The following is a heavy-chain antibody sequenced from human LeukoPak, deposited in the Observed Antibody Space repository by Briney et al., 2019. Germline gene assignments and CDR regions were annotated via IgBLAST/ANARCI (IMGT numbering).Heavy chain of an antibody. CDR3: AKDFAGFSLVVVTAAGDY. V-gene: IGHV3-30*02. D-gene: IGHD2-21*02. CDR2: IRYDGSNK. Sequence: PGGSLRLSCAASGLTFSMPPMHWVRQAPGKGLEWVAFIRYDGSNKYYADSVKGRFTISRDNSKNTLYLQMNSLRAEDTAVYYCAKDFAGFSLVVVTAAGDYWGQGTLVTVSS. CDR1: GLTFSMPP. J-gene: IGHJ4*02.